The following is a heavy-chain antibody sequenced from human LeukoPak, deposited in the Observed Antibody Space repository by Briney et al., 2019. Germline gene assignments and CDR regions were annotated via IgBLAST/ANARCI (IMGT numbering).Heavy chain of an antibody. CDR1: GYTFTSYG. CDR3: ARDLLSPVQRIAAAPSYYMDV. D-gene: IGHD6-13*01. CDR2: ISAYNGNT. V-gene: IGHV1-18*01. J-gene: IGHJ6*03. Sequence: GASVKVSCKASGYTFTSYGISWVRQAPGQGLEWMGWISAYNGNTNYAQKLQGRVTMTTDTSTSTAYMELRSLRSDDTAVYYCARDLLSPVQRIAAAPSYYMDVWGKGTTVTVSS.